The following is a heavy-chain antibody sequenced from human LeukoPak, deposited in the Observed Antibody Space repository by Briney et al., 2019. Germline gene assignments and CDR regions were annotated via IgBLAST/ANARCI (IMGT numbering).Heavy chain of an antibody. D-gene: IGHD3-3*01. V-gene: IGHV1-69*13. CDR2: IIPMSSTT. CDR1: GGAFSSHS. Sequence: TVKVSCKASGGAFSSHSFNWVRQAPGQGLQWLGGIIPMSSTTKYAQSFQGRVTITADESTRTAFMELSSLRPEDTAVYYCARPRRYYDSWSGYPPFDYWGQGTLVTVSS. CDR3: ARPRRYYDSWSGYPPFDY. J-gene: IGHJ4*02.